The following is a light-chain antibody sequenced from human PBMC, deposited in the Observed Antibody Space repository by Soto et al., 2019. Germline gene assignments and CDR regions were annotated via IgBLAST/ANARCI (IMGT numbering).Light chain of an antibody. Sequence: QSVLTQPPSVSGASGQRVTISCTGSSSNIGAGYDVHWYQQLPGTAPKLLIYGNSNRPSGVPDRFSDSKSGTSASLAITGLQAEDEADYYCQSYDSSLSGSVFGGGTKVTVL. CDR2: GNS. CDR1: SSNIGAGYD. V-gene: IGLV1-40*01. J-gene: IGLJ2*01. CDR3: QSYDSSLSGSV.